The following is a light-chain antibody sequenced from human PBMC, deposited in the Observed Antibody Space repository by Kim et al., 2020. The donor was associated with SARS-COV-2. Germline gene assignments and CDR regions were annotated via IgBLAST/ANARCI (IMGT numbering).Light chain of an antibody. Sequence: DIQMTQSPSTLSAFVGDRVTITCRASQSISTSLAWYQQRPGKAPKLLIYKASTLESGVPSRFSGSGSGTEFALTISSLQPDDFATYFCQQYNSHWTFGQGTKVDIK. CDR2: KAS. CDR3: QQYNSHWT. V-gene: IGKV1-5*03. CDR1: QSISTS. J-gene: IGKJ1*01.